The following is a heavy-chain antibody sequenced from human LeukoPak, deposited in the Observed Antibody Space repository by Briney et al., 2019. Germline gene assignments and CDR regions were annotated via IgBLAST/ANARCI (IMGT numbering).Heavy chain of an antibody. CDR2: ISSGSNTI. J-gene: IGHJ4*02. CDR1: RFTFSTYS. V-gene: IGHV3-48*01. Sequence: GGSLRLSCAASRFTFSTYSMNWVRQAPGKGLEWVSYISSGSNTIYCADSVKGRFTISRDNAKNSLYLQMNSLRAEDTAVYYCAREYSSSSGRSFDYWGQGTLVTVSS. CDR3: AREYSSSSGRSFDY. D-gene: IGHD6-6*01.